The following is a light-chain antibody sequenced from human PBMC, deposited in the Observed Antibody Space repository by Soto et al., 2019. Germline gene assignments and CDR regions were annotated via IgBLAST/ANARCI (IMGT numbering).Light chain of an antibody. CDR2: LGS. CDR1: QSLLNSNGNNY. CDR3: MQALQSPWT. Sequence: DMVMTQSPLSLPVTPGEPASISCRSSQSLLNSNGNNYLDWYLLKPGQSAQLLIYLGSNRASGVPDRFSGSGSGTDFTLKISRVEAEDVGVYYCMQALQSPWTFGQGTKVEIK. V-gene: IGKV2-28*01. J-gene: IGKJ1*01.